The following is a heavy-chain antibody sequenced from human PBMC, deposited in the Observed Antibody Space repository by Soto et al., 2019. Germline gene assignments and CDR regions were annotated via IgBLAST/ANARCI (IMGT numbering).Heavy chain of an antibody. CDR1: GGSISSYY. CDR3: AREFAVGSGSYHRDYYYYMDV. D-gene: IGHD3-10*01. Sequence: SETLSLTCTVSGGSISSYYWSWIRQPPGKGLEWIGYIYYSGSTNYNPSLKSRVTISVDTSKNQFSLKLSSVTAADTAVYYCAREFAVGSGSYHRDYYYYMDVWGKGTTVTVSS. CDR2: IYYSGST. V-gene: IGHV4-59*01. J-gene: IGHJ6*03.